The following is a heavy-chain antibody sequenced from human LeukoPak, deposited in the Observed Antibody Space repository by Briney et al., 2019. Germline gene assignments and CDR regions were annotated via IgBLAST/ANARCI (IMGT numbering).Heavy chain of an antibody. CDR3: ARGYTYSSNWYHFDY. D-gene: IGHD6-13*01. Sequence: ASVKVSCKASGYTFTIYYMHWVRPAPGQGLEWMGIINPSGGSTGYAQRFQGRVTMTRDTSTSTVYMELSSLRSEDTAVYYCARGYTYSSNWYHFDYWGQGTLVTVSS. V-gene: IGHV1-46*01. J-gene: IGHJ4*02. CDR1: GYTFTIYY. CDR2: INPSGGST.